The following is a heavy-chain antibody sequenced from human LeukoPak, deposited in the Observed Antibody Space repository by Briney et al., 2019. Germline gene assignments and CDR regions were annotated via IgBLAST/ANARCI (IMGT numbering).Heavy chain of an antibody. CDR2: INPNSGGT. D-gene: IGHD1-26*01. CDR3: ARFGDSGSSYFDY. V-gene: IGHV1-2*02. CDR1: GYTFTGYY. J-gene: IGHJ4*02. Sequence: GASVKVSCKASGYTFTGYYMHWVRQAPGQGLEWMGWINPNSGGTNYAQKFQGRVTMTRDTSISTAYMELSRLRSDDTAVYYCARFGDSGSSYFDYWGQGTLVTVSS.